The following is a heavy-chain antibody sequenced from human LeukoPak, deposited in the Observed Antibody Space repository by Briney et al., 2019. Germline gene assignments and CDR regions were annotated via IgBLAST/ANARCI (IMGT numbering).Heavy chain of an antibody. CDR1: GGSFSGYY. J-gene: IGHJ2*01. Sequence: SETLSLTCAVYGGSFSGYYWSWIRQPPGKGLEWIGEINHSGSTNYNPSLKSRVTISVDTSKNQFSLKLSSVTAADTAVYYCARARGEMATIIWYFDLWGRGTLVTVSS. V-gene: IGHV4-34*01. CDR2: INHSGST. CDR3: ARARGEMATIIWYFDL. D-gene: IGHD5-24*01.